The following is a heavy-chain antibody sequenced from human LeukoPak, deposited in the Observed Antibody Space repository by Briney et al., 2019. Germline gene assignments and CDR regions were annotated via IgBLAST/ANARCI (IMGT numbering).Heavy chain of an antibody. CDR1: GFTFSSYW. J-gene: IGHJ4*02. Sequence: GGSLRLSCAASGFTFSSYWMHWVRQAPGKGLVWVSRINSDGSSTSYADSVKGRFTISRDNAKNTLYLQMNSLRAEDTAVYYCARGYCSSTSCPRSRDTMDLDYWGQGTLVTVSS. CDR2: INSDGSST. V-gene: IGHV3-74*01. CDR3: ARGYCSSTSCPRSRDTMDLDY. D-gene: IGHD2-2*01.